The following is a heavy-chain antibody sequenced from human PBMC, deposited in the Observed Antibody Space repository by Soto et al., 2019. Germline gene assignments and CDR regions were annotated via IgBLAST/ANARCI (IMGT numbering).Heavy chain of an antibody. CDR2: ISSSSSYI. V-gene: IGHV3-21*01. D-gene: IGHD3-10*01. Sequence: GGSLRLSCAASGFTFSSYSMNWVRQSPGKGLEWVSSISSSSSYIYYADSVKGRFTISRDNAKNSLYLQMNSLRAEDTAVYYCARVHYYGSGSYSGPYYFDYWGQGTLVTVSS. CDR3: ARVHYYGSGSYSGPYYFDY. J-gene: IGHJ4*02. CDR1: GFTFSSYS.